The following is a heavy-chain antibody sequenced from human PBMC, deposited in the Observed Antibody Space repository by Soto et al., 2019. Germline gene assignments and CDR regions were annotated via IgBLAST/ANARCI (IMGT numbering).Heavy chain of an antibody. D-gene: IGHD3-22*01. V-gene: IGHV3-30*18. Sequence: GGSLRLSCAASGFTFSSYGMHWVRQAPGKGLEWVAVISYDGSNKYYADSVKGRFTISRDNSKNTLYLQMNSLRAEDTAVYYWAKGHPYDSSGYYYVSLVPEAFDIWGQGTMVTVSS. CDR3: AKGHPYDSSGYYYVSLVPEAFDI. CDR1: GFTFSSYG. J-gene: IGHJ3*02. CDR2: ISYDGSNK.